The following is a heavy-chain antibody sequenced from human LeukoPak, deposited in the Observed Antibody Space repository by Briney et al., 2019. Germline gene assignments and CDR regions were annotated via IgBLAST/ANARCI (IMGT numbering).Heavy chain of an antibody. J-gene: IGHJ6*03. Sequence: PSETLSLTCTISGGSISSYYWSWIRQPPGKGLEWIGYIYYSGSTNYNPSLKSRVTISVDTSKNQFSLKLSSVTAADTAVYYCARDYRTAGGYYYYMDVWGKGTTVTVSS. CDR1: GGSISSYY. V-gene: IGHV4-59*01. CDR3: ARDYRTAGGYYYYMDV. CDR2: IYYSGST. D-gene: IGHD2-21*02.